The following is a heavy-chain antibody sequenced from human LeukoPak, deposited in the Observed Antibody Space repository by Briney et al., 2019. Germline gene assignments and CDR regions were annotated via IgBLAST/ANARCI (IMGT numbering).Heavy chain of an antibody. J-gene: IGHJ4*02. V-gene: IGHV3-30*09. CDR3: ARDGASVGYSSGWYVGDFDY. CDR2: ISYDGSNK. Sequence: GGSLRLSCAASGFTFSSYAIHWVRQAPGKGLEWVAVISYDGSNKYYADSVKGRFAISRDNSKNTLYLQMNSLRAEDTAVYYCARDGASVGYSSGWYVGDFDYWGQGTLVTVSS. CDR1: GFTFSSYA. D-gene: IGHD6-19*01.